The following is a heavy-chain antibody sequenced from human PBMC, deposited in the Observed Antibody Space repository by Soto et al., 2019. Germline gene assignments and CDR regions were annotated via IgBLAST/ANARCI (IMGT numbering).Heavy chain of an antibody. CDR1: GFTFSSYA. Sequence: GGSLRLSCAASGFTFSSYAMHWVRQAPGKGLEWVAVISYDGSNKYYADSVKGRFTISIDNSKNTLYLQMNSLRAEDTAVYYCARAGVTMIVVGAFDIWGQGTMVTVSS. D-gene: IGHD3-22*01. CDR2: ISYDGSNK. V-gene: IGHV3-30-3*01. J-gene: IGHJ3*02. CDR3: ARAGVTMIVVGAFDI.